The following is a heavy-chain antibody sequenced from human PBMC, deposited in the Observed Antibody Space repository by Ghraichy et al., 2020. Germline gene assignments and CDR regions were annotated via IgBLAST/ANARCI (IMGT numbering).Heavy chain of an antibody. Sequence: GGSLRLSCAASGFTFSSYGMHWVRQAPGKGLEWVAVIWYDGSNKYYADSVKGRFTISRDNSKNTLYLQMNSLRAEDTAVYYCARDRAPYGDHHIGAFDIWGQGTMVTVSS. V-gene: IGHV3-33*01. CDR2: IWYDGSNK. J-gene: IGHJ3*02. CDR1: GFTFSSYG. CDR3: ARDRAPYGDHHIGAFDI. D-gene: IGHD4-17*01.